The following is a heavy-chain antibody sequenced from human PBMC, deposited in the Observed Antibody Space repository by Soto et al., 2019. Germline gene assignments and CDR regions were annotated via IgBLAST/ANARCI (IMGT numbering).Heavy chain of an antibody. CDR3: AKTPMVYAIVQYWFDP. CDR2: ISGSGGST. J-gene: IGHJ5*02. V-gene: IGHV3-23*01. D-gene: IGHD2-8*01. CDR1: GFTFSSYA. Sequence: EVQLLESGGGLVQPGGSLRLSCAASGFTFSSYAMSWVRQAPGKGLEWVSAISGSGGSTYYADSVKGRFTISRDNSKNTLYLQMNSLRAEDTAVYYCAKTPMVYAIVQYWFDPWGQGTLVTVSS.